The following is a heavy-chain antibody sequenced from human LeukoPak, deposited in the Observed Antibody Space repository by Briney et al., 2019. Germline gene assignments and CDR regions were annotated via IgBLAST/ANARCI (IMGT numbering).Heavy chain of an antibody. CDR3: ARGLKYSTGWYYFDY. J-gene: IGHJ4*02. D-gene: IGHD6-19*01. V-gene: IGHV3-53*01. Sequence: PGGSLRLSCAASGFTVSSNYMSWVRQAPGKGLEWVSVIYSGGSTYYGDSVKGRFTISRDNPKNTLYLQMNSLRAEDTAVYYCARGLKYSTGWYYFDYWGQGTLVTVSS. CDR1: GFTVSSNY. CDR2: IYSGGST.